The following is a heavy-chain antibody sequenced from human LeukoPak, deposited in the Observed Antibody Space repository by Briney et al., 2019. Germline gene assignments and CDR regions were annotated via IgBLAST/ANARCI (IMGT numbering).Heavy chain of an antibody. V-gene: IGHV3-30*18. D-gene: IGHD4-17*01. CDR3: AKDRGTTVTIWDYYYGMDV. Sequence: GRSLRLSCAASGFTFSSYGMHWVRQAPGKGLEWVAVISYDGSNKYYADSVKGRFTISRDNSKNTLYLQMNSLRAEDTAVYYCAKDRGTTVTIWDYYYGMDVWGQGTTVTVSS. J-gene: IGHJ6*02. CDR1: GFTFSSYG. CDR2: ISYDGSNK.